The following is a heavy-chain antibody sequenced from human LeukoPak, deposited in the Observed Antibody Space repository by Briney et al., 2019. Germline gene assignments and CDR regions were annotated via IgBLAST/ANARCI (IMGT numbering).Heavy chain of an antibody. V-gene: IGHV3-21*01. D-gene: IGHD4-17*01. CDR1: GFTFSSYG. J-gene: IGHJ2*01. Sequence: GGSLRLSCAASGFTFSSYGMNWVRQAPGKGLEWVSFVSIGGSFIYYADSVKGRFAISRDDAKNSLYLQMNSLTAEDTAEYYCARNKINTVTTGWYFDLWGRGTLVSVSS. CDR2: VSIGGSFI. CDR3: ARNKINTVTTGWYFDL.